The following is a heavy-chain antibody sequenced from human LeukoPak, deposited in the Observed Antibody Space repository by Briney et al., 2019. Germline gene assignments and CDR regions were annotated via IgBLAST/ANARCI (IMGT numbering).Heavy chain of an antibody. CDR3: ARVTVYCSSTSCHNYYYYGMDV. CDR1: GYTLTELS. J-gene: IGHJ6*02. V-gene: IGHV1-18*01. CDR2: ISAYNGNT. Sequence: ASVKVSCKVSGYTLTELSMHWVRQAPGQGLEWMGWISAYNGNTNYAQKLQGRVTMTTDTSTSTAYMELRSLRSDDTAVYYCARVTVYCSSTSCHNYYYYGMDVWGQGTTVTVSS. D-gene: IGHD2-2*01.